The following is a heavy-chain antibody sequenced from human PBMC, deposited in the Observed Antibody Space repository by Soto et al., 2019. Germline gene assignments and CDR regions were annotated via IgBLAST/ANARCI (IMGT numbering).Heavy chain of an antibody. J-gene: IGHJ4*02. CDR1: GYTFNSCP. CDR2: INAANGYT. CDR3: ARGGGLDD. Sequence: QVQLVQSGAEVKKPGASVKVSCQASGYTFNSCPIHWVRQAPGQGLECMGWINAANGYTRYSQKFQGRVTITRDTSATTAYMDLTSLTSEDTAVYYCARGGGLDDWGQGTLITVSS. D-gene: IGHD3-10*01. V-gene: IGHV1-3*01.